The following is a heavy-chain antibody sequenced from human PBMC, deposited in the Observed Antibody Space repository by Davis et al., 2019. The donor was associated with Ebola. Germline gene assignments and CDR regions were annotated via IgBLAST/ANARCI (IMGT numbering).Heavy chain of an antibody. CDR2: ISGSGGNT. CDR1: GFPFSTYA. Sequence: GESLKISCAASGFPFSTYAMSWVRQAPGKGLEWVPAISGSGGNTYYADSVKGRFTISRDNSKNTLYLQMNSLRVEHTAVYYCASGIRYFDYWGQGTLVTVSS. D-gene: IGHD3-9*01. J-gene: IGHJ4*02. V-gene: IGHV3-23*01. CDR3: ASGIRYFDY.